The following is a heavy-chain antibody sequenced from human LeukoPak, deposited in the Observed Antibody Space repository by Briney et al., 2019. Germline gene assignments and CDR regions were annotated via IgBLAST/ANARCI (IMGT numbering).Heavy chain of an antibody. CDR2: IRYDGSNE. Sequence: GGSLRLSCAASGFTFSSYGMHWVRQAPGKGLEWVAFIRYDGSNEYYADSVKGRFTISRDNSKNTLYLQMNSLRAEDTAVYYCAKDLPLRFDPWGQGTLVTVSS. J-gene: IGHJ5*02. CDR3: AKDLPLRFDP. CDR1: GFTFSSYG. V-gene: IGHV3-30*02.